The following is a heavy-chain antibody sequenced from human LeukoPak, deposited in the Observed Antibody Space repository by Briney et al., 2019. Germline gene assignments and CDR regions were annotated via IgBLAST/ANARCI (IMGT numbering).Heavy chain of an antibody. J-gene: IGHJ4*02. CDR3: VKGGAVPGTFEF. V-gene: IGHV3-9*01. D-gene: IGHD6-19*01. Sequence: GGSLRLSCVVSGFTFDDYAMYWVRQAPGKGLEWVSGISWKSGSIGYADSVKGRFTISRDDAKNSLYLEMKSLRTEDTALYYCVKGGAVPGTFEFWGQGTLVTVSS. CDR2: ISWKSGSI. CDR1: GFTFDDYA.